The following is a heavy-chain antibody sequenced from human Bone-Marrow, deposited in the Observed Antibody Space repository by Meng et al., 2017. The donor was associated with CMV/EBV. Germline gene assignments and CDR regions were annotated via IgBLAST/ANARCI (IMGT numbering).Heavy chain of an antibody. CDR3: ARAKGSSSTSCYHIDYYYGMDV. D-gene: IGHD2-2*01. CDR2: TIPIFGTA. J-gene: IGHJ6*02. Sequence: SVKVSCKASGGTFSSYAISWVRQAPGQGLEWMGGTIPIFGTANYAQKFQGRVTITTDESTSTAYMELSSLRSEDTAVYYCARAKGSSSTSCYHIDYYYGMDVWGQGTTVTVSS. V-gene: IGHV1-69*05. CDR1: GGTFSSYA.